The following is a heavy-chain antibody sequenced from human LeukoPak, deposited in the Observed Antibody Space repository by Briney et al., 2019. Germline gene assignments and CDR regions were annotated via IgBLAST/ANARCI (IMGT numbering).Heavy chain of an antibody. CDR1: GFTVSSNY. Sequence: GGSLRLSCAASGFTVSSNYMSWVRQAPGKGLEWVSVIYSGGSTYYADSVKGRFTISRDNSKNTLYLQMNSLRAEDTAVYYCARELRGYSYGSNYYYYYMDVWGKGTTVTVSS. CDR3: ARELRGYSYGSNYYYYYMDV. CDR2: IYSGGST. V-gene: IGHV3-53*01. J-gene: IGHJ6*03. D-gene: IGHD5-18*01.